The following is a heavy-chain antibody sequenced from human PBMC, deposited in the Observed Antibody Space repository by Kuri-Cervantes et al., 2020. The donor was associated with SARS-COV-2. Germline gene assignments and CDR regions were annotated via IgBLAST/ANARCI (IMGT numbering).Heavy chain of an antibody. CDR3: TREAYDYNMGFDS. J-gene: IGHJ4*02. V-gene: IGHV3-30*03. CDR2: VSYNGTNK. Sequence: GGSLRLSCAASGFTFSSYGMHWVRQAPGTGLEWVAVVSYNGTNKYYADSVKGRFTISRDNSRNIVYLQMNSLRPEDTAFYYCTREAYDYNMGFDSWGQGTLVTVSS. D-gene: IGHD4-11*01. CDR1: GFTFSSYG.